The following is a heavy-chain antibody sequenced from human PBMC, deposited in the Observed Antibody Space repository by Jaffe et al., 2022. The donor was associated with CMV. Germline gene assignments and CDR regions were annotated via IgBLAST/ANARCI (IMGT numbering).Heavy chain of an antibody. CDR1: GFSLSNARMG. CDR3: ARILGEGVGDYVWGSYNYYYMDV. CDR2: IFSNDEK. D-gene: IGHD3-16*01. Sequence: QVTLKESGPVLVKPTETLTLTCTVSGFSLSNARMGVSWIRQPPGKALEWLAHIFSNDEKSYSTSLKSRLTISKDTSKSQVVLTMTNMDPVDTATYYCARILGEGVGDYVWGSYNYYYMDVWGKGTTVTVSS. V-gene: IGHV2-26*01. J-gene: IGHJ6*03.